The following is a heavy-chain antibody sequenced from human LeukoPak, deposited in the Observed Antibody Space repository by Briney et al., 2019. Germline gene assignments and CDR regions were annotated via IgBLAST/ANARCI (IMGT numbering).Heavy chain of an antibody. CDR1: GLTFNNYA. CDR3: ARERHTFDP. V-gene: IGHV3-21*01. Sequence: GGSLRLSCAASGLTFNNYAMNWVRQAPGKGLEWVSSITSSSSYIYYADSVKGRFTISRDDAKNSLYLQMNSLRVEDTAVYYCARERHTFDPWGQGTLVTVSS. CDR2: ITSSSSYI. J-gene: IGHJ5*02. D-gene: IGHD6-25*01.